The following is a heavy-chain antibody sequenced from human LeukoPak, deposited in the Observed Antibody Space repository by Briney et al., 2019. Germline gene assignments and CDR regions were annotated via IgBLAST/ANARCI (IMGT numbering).Heavy chain of an antibody. CDR2: NHIGGTT. V-gene: IGHV3-53*01. J-gene: IGHJ4*02. D-gene: IGHD2-21*01. Sequence: GGSLRLSCEASGFTDSYNFMGWVREAPGKGLEWVSINHIGGTTYYTDSVKGRFTISRDNFKNTLYLQMNTLRAEDTAGYYCARDRGCDWGQGTLVTVSS. CDR3: ARDRGCD. CDR1: GFTDSYNF.